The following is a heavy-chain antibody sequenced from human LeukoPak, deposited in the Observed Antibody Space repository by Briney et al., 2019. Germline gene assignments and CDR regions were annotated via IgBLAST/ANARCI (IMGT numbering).Heavy chain of an antibody. J-gene: IGHJ2*01. CDR1: GYNFSSYG. D-gene: IGHD5-12*01. V-gene: IGHV1-18*01. CDR3: AREKDSGYASNWYFDL. Sequence: ASVKVSCKASGYNFSSYGISWVRQAPGQGLEWMGWISAYNGNTNYVQTFQGRVTMTTDTSTNTAHMELRSLRSDDTAMYYCAREKDSGYASNWYFDLWGRGTLVTVSS. CDR2: ISAYNGNT.